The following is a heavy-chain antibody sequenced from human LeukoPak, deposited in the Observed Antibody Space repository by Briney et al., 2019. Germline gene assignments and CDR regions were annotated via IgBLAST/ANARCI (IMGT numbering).Heavy chain of an antibody. Sequence: PGGSLRLSCAASGFTFNNYAMNWVRQAPGKGLEWVSSISGGGETTYYADSAKGRFTISRDNSQNTLYLQMNSLRAEDTAVYYCARDYAHYVGYFFFDYWGQGTLVTVSS. CDR3: ARDYAHYVGYFFFDY. CDR1: GFTFNNYA. V-gene: IGHV3-23*01. CDR2: ISGGGETT. J-gene: IGHJ4*02. D-gene: IGHD4-17*01.